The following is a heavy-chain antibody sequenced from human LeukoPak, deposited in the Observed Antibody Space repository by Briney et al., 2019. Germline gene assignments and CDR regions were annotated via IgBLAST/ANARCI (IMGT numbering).Heavy chain of an antibody. CDR3: AKDCSYSGYDFRQAIEGGGNDY. D-gene: IGHD5-12*01. Sequence: GGSLRLSCAASGFTFSSYAMSWVRQAPGKGLEWVSAISGSGGSTYYADSVKGRFTISRDNSKNTLYLQMNSLRAEDTAVYYCAKDCSYSGYDFRQAIEGGGNDYWGQGTLVTVSS. CDR2: ISGSGGST. CDR1: GFTFSSYA. J-gene: IGHJ4*02. V-gene: IGHV3-23*01.